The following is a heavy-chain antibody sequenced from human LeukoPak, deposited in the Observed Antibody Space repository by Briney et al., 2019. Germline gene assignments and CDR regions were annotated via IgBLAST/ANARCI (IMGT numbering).Heavy chain of an antibody. CDR3: TRASGYYYLDAFDI. V-gene: IGHV3-49*04. D-gene: IGHD3-22*01. CDR1: GFTFSNAW. J-gene: IGHJ3*02. Sequence: GGSLRLSCAASGFTFSNAWMSWVRQAPGKGLEWVGFIRSKAYGGTTEYAASVKGRFTISRDDSKSIAYLQMNSLKTEDTAVYYCTRASGYYYLDAFDIWGQGTMVTVSS. CDR2: IRSKAYGGTT.